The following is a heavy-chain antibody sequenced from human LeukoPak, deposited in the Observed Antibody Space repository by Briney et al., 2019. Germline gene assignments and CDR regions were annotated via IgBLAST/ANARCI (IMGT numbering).Heavy chain of an antibody. Sequence: GGSLRLSCAASGFTFSSYGMHWVRQAPGKGLEWVAFIRYDGSNKYYADSVKGRFTISRDNSKNTLYLQMNSLRAEDTAVYYCAKGGYGDPYYYYYYYMDVWGKGTTVTISS. CDR3: AKGGYGDPYYYYYYYMDV. V-gene: IGHV3-30*02. D-gene: IGHD4-17*01. J-gene: IGHJ6*03. CDR1: GFTFSSYG. CDR2: IRYDGSNK.